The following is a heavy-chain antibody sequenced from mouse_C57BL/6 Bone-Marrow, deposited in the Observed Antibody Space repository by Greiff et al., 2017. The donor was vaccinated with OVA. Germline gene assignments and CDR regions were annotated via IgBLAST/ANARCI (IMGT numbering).Heavy chain of an antibody. V-gene: IGHV6-6*01. Sequence: EVKLEESGGGLVQPGGSMKLSCAASGFTFSDAWLDWVRQSPEKGLEWVAEIRNKANTHATYYAESVKGRFTISRDDSKSSVYLQMNSLRAEDTGIYYCTRLWDEGDYWGQGTSVTVSS. CDR2: IRNKANTHAT. J-gene: IGHJ4*01. CDR3: TRLWDEGDY. D-gene: IGHD4-1*01. CDR1: GFTFSDAW.